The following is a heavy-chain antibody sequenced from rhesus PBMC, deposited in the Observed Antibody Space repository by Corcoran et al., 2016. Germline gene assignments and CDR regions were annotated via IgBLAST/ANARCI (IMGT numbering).Heavy chain of an antibody. Sequence: QLQLQESGPGLVKPSETLSLTCAVSGGSISGGYGWSWTRQPPGKGLEGIGHIFGSIGSTYYNPSLKSGVTISTDTAKNQVSLQLSSVTAADTAVYYCARAYCTGSGCYFDYWGQGVLVTVSS. CDR3: ARAYCTGSGCYFDY. CDR1: GGSISGGYG. D-gene: IGHD2-21*01. CDR2: IFGSIGST. J-gene: IGHJ4*01. V-gene: IGHV4S7*01.